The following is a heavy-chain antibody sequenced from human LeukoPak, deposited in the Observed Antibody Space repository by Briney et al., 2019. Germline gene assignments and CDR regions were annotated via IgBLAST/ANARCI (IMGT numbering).Heavy chain of an antibody. CDR3: AKEQWELLPADFDY. J-gene: IGHJ4*02. Sequence: GGSLRLSCAASGFTFSSYGMHWVRQAPGKGLEWVAVISYDGSNKYYADSVKGRFTISRDNSKNTLYLQMNSLRAEDTAVYYCAKEQWELLPADFDYWGQGTLVTVSS. V-gene: IGHV3-30*18. CDR1: GFTFSSYG. CDR2: ISYDGSNK. D-gene: IGHD1-26*01.